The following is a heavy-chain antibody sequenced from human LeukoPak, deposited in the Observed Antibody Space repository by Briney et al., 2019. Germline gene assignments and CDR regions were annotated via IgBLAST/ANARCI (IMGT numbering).Heavy chain of an antibody. CDR3: AREHLGAKAS. V-gene: IGHV4-30-2*01. D-gene: IGHD1-26*01. J-gene: IGHJ4*02. CDR2: IYHSGST. CDR1: GGSISSGGYY. Sequence: SQTLSLTCTVSGGSISSGGYYWSWIRQPPGKGLEWIGYIYHSGSTYYNPSLKSRVTISVDRSKNQFSLKLSSATAADTAVYYCAREHLGAKASWGQGTLVTVSS.